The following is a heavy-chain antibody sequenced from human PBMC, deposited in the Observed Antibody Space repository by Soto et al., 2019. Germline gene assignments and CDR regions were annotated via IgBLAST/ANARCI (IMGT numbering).Heavy chain of an antibody. V-gene: IGHV1-69*01. D-gene: IGHD4-17*01. CDR2: FLPVFTTA. CDR1: GGSFSTYG. J-gene: IGHJ3*02. Sequence: QVQLVQSGAEVKKPGSSVKVSCKASGGSFSTYGISWVRQAPGQGLEWMGGFLPVFTTAKYAQKFQGRVSITADESTDTAYRELSSLRSEDTAVYFCARDGVDVSRTTVRHGALDIWGQGTVVTVSS. CDR3: ARDGVDVSRTTVRHGALDI.